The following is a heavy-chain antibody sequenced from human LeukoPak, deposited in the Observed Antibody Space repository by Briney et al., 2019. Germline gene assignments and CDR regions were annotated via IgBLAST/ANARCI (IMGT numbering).Heavy chain of an antibody. CDR2: INDSGSST. V-gene: IGHV3-23*01. J-gene: IGHJ4*02. D-gene: IGHD3-10*01. Sequence: AGGSLRLSCAVSGFTFRKYAMTWVRQAPGKGLEWVSGINDSGSSTYYADSVNGRLTISRDNAKITVYLQMNSLRVEDTAVYYCTKGLYGSGSSPGFWGQGTLVTVSS. CDR3: TKGLYGSGSSPGF. CDR1: GFTFRKYA.